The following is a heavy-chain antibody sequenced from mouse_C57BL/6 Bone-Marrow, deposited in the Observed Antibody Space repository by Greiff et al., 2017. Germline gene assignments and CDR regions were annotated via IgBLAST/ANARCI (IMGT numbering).Heavy chain of an antibody. CDR2: IWSDGST. J-gene: IGHJ4*01. Sequence: VQLVESGPGLVAPSQSLSITCTVSGFSFTSYGVHWVRQPPGQGLEWLVVIWSDGSTPSNSALISRLSLSKDNSKSQIFVNKNSLQSEDTAMYDGARHLDYWGQGTSVTVAS. V-gene: IGHV2-6-1*01. CDR3: ARHLDY. CDR1: GFSFTSYG.